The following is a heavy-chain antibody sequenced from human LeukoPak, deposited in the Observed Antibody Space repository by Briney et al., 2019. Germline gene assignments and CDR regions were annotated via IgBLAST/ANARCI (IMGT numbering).Heavy chain of an antibody. CDR2: IYPSGNT. V-gene: IGHV4-4*07. Sequence: PSETLSLTCTVSRGSTSTYYWSWIRQPAGKGLEWIGRIYPSGNTNFNPSLMSRVAISVDTSKNQFSLKLSSVTAADTAVYYCARDLRGGWLQLFDYWGQGTLVTVSS. J-gene: IGHJ4*02. D-gene: IGHD5-24*01. CDR3: ARDLRGGWLQLFDY. CDR1: RGSTSTYY.